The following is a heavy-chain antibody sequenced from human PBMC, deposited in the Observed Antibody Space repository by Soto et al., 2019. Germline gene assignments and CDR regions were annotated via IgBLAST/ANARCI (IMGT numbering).Heavy chain of an antibody. CDR2: IYHSGST. V-gene: IGHV4-30-2*01. D-gene: IGHD2-15*01. CDR3: ARGQVVAAQH. CDR1: GGSISSGGYS. Sequence: QLQLQESGSGLVKPSQTLSLTCAVSGGSISSGGYSWSWIRQPPGKGLEWIGYIYHSGSTYYNPSLRRRVTISEDRSKNRFSLKLSSVTAADTAVYSCARGQVVAAQHWGQGTLVTVSS. J-gene: IGHJ4*02.